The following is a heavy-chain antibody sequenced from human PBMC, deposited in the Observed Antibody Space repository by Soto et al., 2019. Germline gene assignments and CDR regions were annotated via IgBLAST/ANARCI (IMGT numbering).Heavy chain of an antibody. CDR3: ARDGTEASGMDV. D-gene: IGHD1-26*01. CDR1: GGSISIHY. J-gene: IGHJ6*01. V-gene: IGHV4-59*11. Sequence: SETLCVTCTFSGGSISIHYWNWVRQAPGKGLEWIGHIYYRGSTSYNPSLRSRSTISVDTSNNQFSLKLNSVTTADTAVHYCARDGTEASGMDVWGQGTKVTVSS. CDR2: IYYRGST.